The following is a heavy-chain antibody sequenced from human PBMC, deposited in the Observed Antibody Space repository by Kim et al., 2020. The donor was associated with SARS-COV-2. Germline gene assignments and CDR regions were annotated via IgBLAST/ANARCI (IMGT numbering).Heavy chain of an antibody. CDR2: IRSEGSNK. CDR1: GFTFSGYA. CDR3: DRDHVAGVRGAFLDAWD. Sequence: GGSLRLSCAASGFTFSGYAMHWVRQAPGKGLEWVARIRSEGSNKSSADAVKGRVTISRANAKNTLYPQMHSMSPEDTDAYYCDRDHVAGVRGAFLDAWD. V-gene: IGHV3-30-3*01. J-gene: IGHJ3*02. D-gene: IGHD6-19*01.